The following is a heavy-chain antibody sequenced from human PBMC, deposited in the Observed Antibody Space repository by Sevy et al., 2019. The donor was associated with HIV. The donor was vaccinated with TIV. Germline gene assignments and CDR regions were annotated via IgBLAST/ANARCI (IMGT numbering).Heavy chain of an antibody. V-gene: IGHV4-59*12. J-gene: IGHJ3*02. CDR3: ASHEAGRYAFDI. CDR2: IYYSGST. Sequence: SETLSLTCTVSGGSISSYYWSWIQQPPGKGLEWIGYIYYSGSTNYNPSLKSRVTISVDTSKNQFSLKLSSVTAADTAVYYCASHEAGRYAFDIWGQGTMVTVSS. CDR1: GGSISSYY. D-gene: IGHD6-19*01.